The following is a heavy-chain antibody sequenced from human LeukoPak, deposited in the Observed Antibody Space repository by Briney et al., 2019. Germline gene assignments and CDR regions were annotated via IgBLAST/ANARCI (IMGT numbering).Heavy chain of an antibody. CDR2: ISGSGGST. J-gene: IGHJ5*02. D-gene: IGHD3-3*01. V-gene: IGHV3-23*01. Sequence: GGSLRLSCAASGYTFNSYAMSGVRQAPGKGREWVSSISGSGGSTYYADSVKGRFTISRDNSKNTLYLQMNSLRGEDTAVYYCAKEYNFWANNWFDPWGQGTLVTVSS. CDR1: GYTFNSYA. CDR3: AKEYNFWANNWFDP.